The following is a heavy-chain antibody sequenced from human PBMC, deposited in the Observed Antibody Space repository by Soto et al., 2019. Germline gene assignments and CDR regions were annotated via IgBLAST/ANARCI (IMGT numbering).Heavy chain of an antibody. V-gene: IGHV4-34*01. J-gene: IGHJ4*02. D-gene: IGHD1-1*01. CDR2: INHSGST. CDR1: GGSFSGYY. CDR3: ARGRAWTVQIDY. Sequence: SETLSLTCAVYGGSFSGYYWSWIRQPPGKGLEWIGEINHSGSTNYNPSLKSRVTISVDTSKNQFSLKLSSVTAADTAVYYCARGRAWTVQIDYRGQGTLVTVSS.